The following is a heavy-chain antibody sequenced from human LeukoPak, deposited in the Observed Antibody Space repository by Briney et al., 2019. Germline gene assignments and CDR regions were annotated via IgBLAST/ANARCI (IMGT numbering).Heavy chain of an antibody. V-gene: IGHV4-4*07. CDR2: ISGSGTI. D-gene: IGHD3-10*01. CDR3: ARDSGTTGEVKFDP. J-gene: IGHJ5*02. CDR1: GGSFSGYY. Sequence: ETLSLTCAVYGGSFSGYYWSWIRQPAGKGLEWIGRISGSGTITYNPALQSRLSISIDTSKNQFSLKLMSVTAADTAVYYCARDSGTTGEVKFDPWGQGTLVTVSS.